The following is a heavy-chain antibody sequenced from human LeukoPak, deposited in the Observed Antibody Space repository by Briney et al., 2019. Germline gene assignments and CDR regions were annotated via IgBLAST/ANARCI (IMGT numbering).Heavy chain of an antibody. D-gene: IGHD2-2*01. V-gene: IGHV1-18*01. J-gene: IGHJ3*02. CDR3: ARVHSPRFVEVPAANRRDAFDI. Sequence: ASVKVSCKASGYTFTSYGISWVRQAPGQGLEWMGWISAYNGNTNYAQKLQGRVTMTTDTSTSTAYMELRSLRSDDTAVYYCARVHSPRFVEVPAANRRDAFDIWGQGTMVTVSS. CDR1: GYTFTSYG. CDR2: ISAYNGNT.